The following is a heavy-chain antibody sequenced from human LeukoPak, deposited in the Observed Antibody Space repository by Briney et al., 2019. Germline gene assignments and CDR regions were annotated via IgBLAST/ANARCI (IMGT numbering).Heavy chain of an antibody. J-gene: IGHJ4*02. D-gene: IGHD2-21*02. V-gene: IGHV3-15*01. CDR1: GFTFSNGW. CDR3: TTGGVTHDY. Sequence: PGGSLRLSCAASGFTFSNGWMSWVRQAPGKGLEWVDRIKSKTDGGTTDYAAPVKGRFTISRDDSKNTLYLQMNSLKTEDTAVYYCTTGGVTHDYWGQGTLVTVSS. CDR2: IKSKTDGGTT.